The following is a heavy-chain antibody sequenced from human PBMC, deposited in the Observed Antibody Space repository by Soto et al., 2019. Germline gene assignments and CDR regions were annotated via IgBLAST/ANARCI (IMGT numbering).Heavy chain of an antibody. V-gene: IGHV2-5*02. Sequence: QITLKESGPRLVKPTQTLTLTCTFSGFSLSTSGVAVGWIRQPPGKALEWLALIYWDDDKRYSPSLKSRLTITKDTSKNQVVLTMTNMDPVDTATYYCAHRRGYYGSGSYSGMFWFDPWGQGTLVTVSS. CDR1: GFSLSTSGVA. CDR2: IYWDDDK. J-gene: IGHJ5*02. CDR3: AHRRGYYGSGSYSGMFWFDP. D-gene: IGHD3-10*01.